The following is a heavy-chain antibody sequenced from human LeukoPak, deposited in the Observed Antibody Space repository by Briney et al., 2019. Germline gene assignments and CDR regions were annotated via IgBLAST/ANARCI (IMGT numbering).Heavy chain of an antibody. CDR3: ARPDQTAYCGGDCYSGNAFDI. CDR1: GGTFSSYA. V-gene: IGHV1-69*13. D-gene: IGHD2-21*02. CDR2: IIPIFGTA. Sequence: SVKVSCKSSGGTFSSYAISWVRQDPGQGLEWMGGIIPIFGTANYAQKFQGRVTITADESTSTAYMELSSLRSEDTAVYYCARPDQTAYCGGDCYSGNAFDIWGQGTMVTVSS. J-gene: IGHJ3*02.